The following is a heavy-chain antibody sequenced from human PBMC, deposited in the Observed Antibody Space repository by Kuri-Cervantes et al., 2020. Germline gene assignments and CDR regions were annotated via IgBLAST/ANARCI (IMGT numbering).Heavy chain of an antibody. J-gene: IGHJ6*02. CDR3: ARDRGTYYYDSSGYPREAVYYYYYYGMDV. D-gene: IGHD3-22*01. CDR2: INPSGGST. V-gene: IGHV1-46*01. Sequence: ASVKVSCKASGYTFTSYYMHWVRQAPGQGLEWMGIINPSGGSTSYAQKFQGRVTMTRDTSTSTVCMELSSLRSEDTAVYYCARDRGTYYYDSSGYPREAVYYYYYYGMDVWGQGTTVTVSS. CDR1: GYTFTSYY.